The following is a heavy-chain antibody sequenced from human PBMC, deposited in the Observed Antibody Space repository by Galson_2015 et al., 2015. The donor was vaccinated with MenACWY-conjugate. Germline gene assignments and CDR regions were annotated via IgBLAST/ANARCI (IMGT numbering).Heavy chain of an antibody. CDR1: GFTFNNYW. V-gene: IGHV3-7*03. D-gene: IGHD2-2*03. J-gene: IGHJ4*02. CDR3: ARDLGFYGSHNDCYSPY. Sequence: SLRLSCAASGFTFNNYWMSWVRHVPGKGPEWVANIKQDGSEKYYVDSVRGRFTISRDNAKSSLFLQMNSLRAEDTAVYYCARDLGFYGSHNDCYSPYWGQGTLVTVSS. CDR2: IKQDGSEK.